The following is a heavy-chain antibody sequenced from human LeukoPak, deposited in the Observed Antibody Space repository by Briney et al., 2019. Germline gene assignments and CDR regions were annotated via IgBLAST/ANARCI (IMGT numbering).Heavy chain of an antibody. CDR2: IKSKIDGGRT. CDR1: GFSFANAW. J-gene: IGHJ4*02. V-gene: IGHV3-15*01. CDR3: TTDPGDYEIY. D-gene: IGHD4-17*01. Sequence: GRSLRLSCVASGFSFANAWMSWVRQAPGKGREWVGRIKSKIDGGRTDYAAPVKGRFTISRDDSKTTLYLQMNSLKTEDTAVYYCTTDPGDYEIYWGQGTLVTVSS.